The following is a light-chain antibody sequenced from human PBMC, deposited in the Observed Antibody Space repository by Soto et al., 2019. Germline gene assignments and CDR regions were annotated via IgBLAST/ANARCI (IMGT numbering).Light chain of an antibody. V-gene: IGKV3-15*01. CDR3: QQYNSWSPT. CDR2: GAS. Sequence: EILMTLSPASLSASTGDRVTLSCRASQSVSSKLAWYQQKPGQAPRLLIYGASTRASGIPARFSGSGSGTEFTLTISSLQSEDFAVYYCQQYNSWSPTFGQGTKV. CDR1: QSVSSK. J-gene: IGKJ1*01.